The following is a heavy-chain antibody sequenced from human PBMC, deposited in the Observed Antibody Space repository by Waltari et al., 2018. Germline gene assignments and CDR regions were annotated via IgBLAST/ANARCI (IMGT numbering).Heavy chain of an antibody. D-gene: IGHD2-15*01. J-gene: IGHJ4*02. CDR2: IWHDVSNE. CDR1: GITFSRFG. Sequence: QVQLVESGGGVVQPGRSLGLSWAAYGITFSRFGMHWVRQAPGKGLGWVAVIWHDVSNEYYVDSVKGRFTISRDNSKNTLYLQMNSLRAEDSAVYYCASQSTTLFDYWGQGTLVTVSS. CDR3: ASQSTTLFDY. V-gene: IGHV3-33*01.